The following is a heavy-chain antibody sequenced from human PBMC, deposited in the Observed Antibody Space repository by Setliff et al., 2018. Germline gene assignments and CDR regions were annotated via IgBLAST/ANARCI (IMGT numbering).Heavy chain of an antibody. CDR3: ARESATIGEFPLYYFDK. Sequence: SETLSLTCSVSGGSISSGGFYWSWIRQSAGRGLEWIGHFHTGGATDYNLSLKSRVTISPDSSKNQFSLRLSSVTAADAAVYFCARESATIGEFPLYYFDKWGQGIPVTAPQ. CDR1: GGSISSGGFY. D-gene: IGHD3-10*01. J-gene: IGHJ4*02. V-gene: IGHV4-61*09. CDR2: FHTGGAT.